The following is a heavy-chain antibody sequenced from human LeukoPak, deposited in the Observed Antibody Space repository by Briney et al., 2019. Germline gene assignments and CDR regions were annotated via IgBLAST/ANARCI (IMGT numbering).Heavy chain of an antibody. V-gene: IGHV4-59*12. Sequence: SETLSLTCTVSGGSITSDYWSWIRQSPGKGLEWIGYIYHSGSTYYNPSLKSRVTISVDRSKNQFSLKLSSVTAADTAVYYCARGLITGTTVYWGQGTLVTVSS. CDR3: ARGLITGTTVY. D-gene: IGHD1-20*01. J-gene: IGHJ4*02. CDR1: GGSITSDY. CDR2: IYHSGST.